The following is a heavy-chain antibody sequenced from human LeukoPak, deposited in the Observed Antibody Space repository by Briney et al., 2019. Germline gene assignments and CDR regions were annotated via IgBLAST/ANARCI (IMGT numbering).Heavy chain of an antibody. J-gene: IGHJ6*03. D-gene: IGHD3-3*01. CDR3: ARGDFWSGYSNYYYMDV. V-gene: IGHV1-8*03. Sequence: ASVKVSCKASGYTFPNYDINWVRQATGQGLEWMGWMNPHTGHTGYAQKFQGRVTFTRNTSISTASMDLGSLMSEDTAVYYCARGDFWSGYSNYYYMDVWGKGTTVTVSS. CDR2: MNPHTGHT. CDR1: GYTFPNYD.